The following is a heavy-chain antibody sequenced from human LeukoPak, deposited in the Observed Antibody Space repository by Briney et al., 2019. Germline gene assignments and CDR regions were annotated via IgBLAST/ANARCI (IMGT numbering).Heavy chain of an antibody. Sequence: QSGGSLRLSCAASGFTFSDCWMTWVRQAPGKGLEWVANIQEDGSDKQYVDSVKGRFSISRDNAEHSLYLQMNNLRAEDTAVYYCVRASAFWSGQGIGRPLDVWGKGTTVIVSS. V-gene: IGHV3-7*01. CDR1: GFTFSDCW. D-gene: IGHD3-3*01. CDR2: IQEDGSDK. J-gene: IGHJ6*03. CDR3: VRASAFWSGQGIGRPLDV.